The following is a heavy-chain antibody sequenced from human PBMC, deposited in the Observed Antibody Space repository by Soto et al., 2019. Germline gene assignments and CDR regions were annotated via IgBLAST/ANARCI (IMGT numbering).Heavy chain of an antibody. CDR1: GFTFSSYA. V-gene: IGHV3-30-3*01. Sequence: GGSLRLSCAASGFTFSSYAMHWVRQAPGKGLEWVALISYDGGNKYNADSVKGRFTISRDNSKKTLYLQLNSLRAEDTAVYYCARDGWSGTTGPIIYGMDVWGQGTTVTVSS. CDR3: ARDGWSGTTGPIIYGMDV. J-gene: IGHJ6*02. D-gene: IGHD3-3*01. CDR2: ISYDGGNK.